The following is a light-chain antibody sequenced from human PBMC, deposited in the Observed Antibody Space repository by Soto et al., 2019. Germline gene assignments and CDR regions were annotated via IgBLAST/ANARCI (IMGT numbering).Light chain of an antibody. CDR1: QGISSY. Sequence: DIQLTQSPSFLSASVGDRVTITCRASQGISSYLAWYQQKPGKAPKLLIYAASTLQSGVPSRFSGSGSGTEFTLTISSLQHEDCATYYCQQLNSYPYTFGQGTKLEIK. V-gene: IGKV1-9*01. CDR3: QQLNSYPYT. J-gene: IGKJ2*01. CDR2: AAS.